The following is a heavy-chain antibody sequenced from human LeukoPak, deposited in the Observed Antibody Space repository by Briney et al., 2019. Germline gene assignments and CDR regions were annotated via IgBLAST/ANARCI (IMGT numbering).Heavy chain of an antibody. CDR3: ARVGPWIEARLYFDY. J-gene: IGHJ4*02. CDR2: ITSRGSTI. Sequence: LSLTCSVFRVSIRSYYWSWIRQSPGKGLEWVSYITSRGSTIYYADSVKGRFTISRDNAKNSLYLQMNSLRAEDTAVYYCARVGPWIEARLYFDYWGQGTLVTVSS. D-gene: IGHD6-6*01. CDR1: RVSIRSYY. V-gene: IGHV3-11*04.